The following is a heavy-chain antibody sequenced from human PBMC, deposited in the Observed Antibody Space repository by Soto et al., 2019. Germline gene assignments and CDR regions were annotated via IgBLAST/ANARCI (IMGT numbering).Heavy chain of an antibody. V-gene: IGHV1-69*13. CDR2: ISPIFGTA. D-gene: IGHD5-18*01. Sequence: ASLKVSCKASGCTFSIYAISFVRQAPGRGLECMGGISPIFGTANYAQKFQGRVTITADESTSTAYMELSSLRSEDTAVYYCARTDVDTAMPAMDVWGQGTTVTVSS. J-gene: IGHJ6*02. CDR1: GCTFSIYA. CDR3: ARTDVDTAMPAMDV.